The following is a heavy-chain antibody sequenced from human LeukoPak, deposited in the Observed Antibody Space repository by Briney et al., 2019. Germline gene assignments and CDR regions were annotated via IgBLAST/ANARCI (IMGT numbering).Heavy chain of an antibody. Sequence: SGGSLRLSCAASGFTFSSYAMSWVRQAPGKGLEWVSAISGSGGSTYYADSVKGRFTISRDNSKNTLYLQMNSLRAEDTAVYYCAKDRGHPPYDLWSPVYYFDYWGQGTLVTVSS. CDR1: GFTFSSYA. CDR2: ISGSGGST. D-gene: IGHD3-3*01. V-gene: IGHV3-23*01. J-gene: IGHJ4*02. CDR3: AKDRGHPPYDLWSPVYYFDY.